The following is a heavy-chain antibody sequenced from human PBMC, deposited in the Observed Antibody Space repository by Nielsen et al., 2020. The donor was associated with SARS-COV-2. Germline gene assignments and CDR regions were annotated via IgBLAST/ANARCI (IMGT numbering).Heavy chain of an antibody. CDR1: GFIFSTYD. V-gene: IGHV3-23*01. D-gene: IGHD1-1*01. CDR3: TTRTFYLDY. J-gene: IGHJ4*02. CDR2: IGTSGGNS. Sequence: GESLKISCAASGFIFSTYDMHWVRQAPGKGLEWVSSIGTSGGNSYYSDSVKGRFTISRDISKNTLFLQMNSLRAEDTALYYCTTRTFYLDYWGQGTLVTVSS.